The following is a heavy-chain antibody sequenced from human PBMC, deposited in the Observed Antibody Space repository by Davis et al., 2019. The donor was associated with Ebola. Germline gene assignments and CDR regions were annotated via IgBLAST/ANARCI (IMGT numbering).Heavy chain of an antibody. CDR3: ARTKRGRGVIITYNWFDP. CDR1: GGTFSSYA. D-gene: IGHD3-10*01. V-gene: IGHV1-69*13. Sequence: AASVKVSCKASGGTFSSYAISWVRQAPGQGLEWMGGIIPIFGTANYAQKFQGRVTITADESTSTAYMELSSLRSEDTAVYYCARTKRGRGVIITYNWFDPWGQGTLVTVSS. J-gene: IGHJ5*02. CDR2: IIPIFGTA.